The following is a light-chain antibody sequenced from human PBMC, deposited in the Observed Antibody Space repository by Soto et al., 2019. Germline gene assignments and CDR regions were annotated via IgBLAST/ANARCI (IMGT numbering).Light chain of an antibody. CDR1: QSISSW. V-gene: IGKV1-5*01. J-gene: IGKJ1*01. CDR2: DAS. Sequence: DIQMTQSPSSLSASLSERVTITCRASQSISSWLAWYQQKPGKAPKLLIYDASSLESGVPSRFSGSGSGTEFTLTISSLQPDDFATYYCQQYNSYSTFGQGTKVDI. CDR3: QQYNSYST.